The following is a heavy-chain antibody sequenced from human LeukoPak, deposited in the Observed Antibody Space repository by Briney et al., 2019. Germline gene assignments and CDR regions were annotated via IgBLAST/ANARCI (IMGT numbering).Heavy chain of an antibody. CDR2: IYSGGST. V-gene: IGHV3-66*01. CDR3: ARSPSVYDKCGMDV. D-gene: IGHD3-16*01. J-gene: IGHJ6*02. CDR1: GFTVSSNY. Sequence: GGSLRLSCAASGFTVSSNYMSWVRQAPGKGLEWVSVIYSGGSTYYADSVKGRFTISRDNSKNTLYLQMNSLRAEDTAVYYCARSPSVYDKCGMDVWGQGTTVTVSS.